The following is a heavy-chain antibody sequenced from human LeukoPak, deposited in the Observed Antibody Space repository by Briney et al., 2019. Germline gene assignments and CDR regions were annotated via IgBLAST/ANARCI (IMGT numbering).Heavy chain of an antibody. CDR3: ARDSGDCSSPSCYTDSVDY. CDR1: GDSISNYY. D-gene: IGHD2-2*02. V-gene: IGHV4-4*07. CDR2: IYTSGST. J-gene: IGHJ4*02. Sequence: SETLSLTCTASGDSISNYYWSWIRQPAGKGLEWIGRIYTSGSTNYNPSLKSRVTMSVDTSKNQFSLKLSSVTAADTAVYYCARDSGDCSSPSCYTDSVDYWGQGTLVTVSS.